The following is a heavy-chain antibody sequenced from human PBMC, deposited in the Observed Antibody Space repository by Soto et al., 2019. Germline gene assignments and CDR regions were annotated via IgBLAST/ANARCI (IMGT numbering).Heavy chain of an antibody. V-gene: IGHV3-74*01. Sequence: PGGSLRLSCAASGFTFSRSWMHGVRQAPGKGLVWVSHINSDGSGTSYADSVKGRFTISRDNAKNTLYLQMNSLRAEDTAVYYCARDSYYGMHVWGQGTTVTVSS. CDR3: ARDSYYGMHV. J-gene: IGHJ6*02. CDR1: GFTFSRSW. CDR2: INSDGSGT.